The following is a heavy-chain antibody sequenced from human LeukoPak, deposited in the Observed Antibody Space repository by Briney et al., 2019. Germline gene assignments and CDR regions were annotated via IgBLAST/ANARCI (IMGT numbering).Heavy chain of an antibody. V-gene: IGHV3-23*01. J-gene: IGHJ3*02. D-gene: IGHD1-1*01. CDR3: AKDGWSWNPAFDI. CDR1: GFTFSSYA. Sequence: GGSLRLSCAASGFTFSSYAMSWVRQAPGKGLEWVSAISGSGGSTYYADSVKGRLTISRDNSKNTLYLQMNSLRAEDTAVYYYAKDGWSWNPAFDIWGQGTMVTVSS. CDR2: ISGSGGST.